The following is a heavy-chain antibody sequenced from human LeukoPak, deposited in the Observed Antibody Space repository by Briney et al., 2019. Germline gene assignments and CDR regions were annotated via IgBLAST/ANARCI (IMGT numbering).Heavy chain of an antibody. CDR1: GGSISSYY. J-gene: IGHJ6*02. Sequence: PSETLSLTCTVSGGSISSYYWSWFRQPPGKGLEWIGYIYYSGSTNFNPSLKSRVTISVDTSKNQFSLKLSSVTAADTAVYYCARSITIFGVAGNNYYYYYGMDVWGQGTTVTVSS. V-gene: IGHV4-59*01. D-gene: IGHD3-3*01. CDR3: ARSITIFGVAGNNYYYYYGMDV. CDR2: IYYSGST.